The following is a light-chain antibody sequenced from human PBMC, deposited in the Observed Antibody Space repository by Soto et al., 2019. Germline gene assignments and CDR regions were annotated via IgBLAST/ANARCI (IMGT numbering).Light chain of an antibody. CDR2: GNS. CDR1: SSNIGAHYD. CDR3: QSYDNSLSVYV. J-gene: IGLJ1*01. V-gene: IGLV1-40*01. Sequence: QSALTQPPSVSGAPGQRVTISCTGSSSNIGAHYDVHWYQQLPGTAPKLLIYGNSNRPSGVPDRFSGSKSGTSASLAITGLQAEDEADYYCQSYDNSLSVYVFGTGTKVTAL.